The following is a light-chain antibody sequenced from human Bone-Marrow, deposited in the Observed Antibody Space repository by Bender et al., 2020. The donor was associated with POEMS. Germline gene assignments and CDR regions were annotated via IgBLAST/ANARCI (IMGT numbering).Light chain of an antibody. CDR1: SGDVGRYDY. CDR2: DVS. J-gene: IGLJ2*01. CDR3: SSYAGNYIVL. V-gene: IGLV2-14*01. Sequence: QSALTQPASVSGAPGQSITISCTGTSGDVGRYDYVSWYQQHPGKAPKLLIYDVSDRPSGVSNRFSGSKSGNTASLTISDLQAEDEADYFCSSYAGNYIVLFGGGTKLTVL.